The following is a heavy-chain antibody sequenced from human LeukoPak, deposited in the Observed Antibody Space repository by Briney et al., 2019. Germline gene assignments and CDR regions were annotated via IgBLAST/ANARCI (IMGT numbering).Heavy chain of an antibody. J-gene: IGHJ4*02. D-gene: IGHD3-10*01. CDR2: IYYSGST. CDR1: GGSISSSSYY. Sequence: SETLSLTCTVSGGSISSSSYYWSWIRQPPGKGLEWIGYIYYSGSTNYNPSLKSRVTISVDTSKNQFSLKLSSVTAADTAVYYCARVWGGIDYWGQGTLVTVSS. CDR3: ARVWGGIDY. V-gene: IGHV4-61*01.